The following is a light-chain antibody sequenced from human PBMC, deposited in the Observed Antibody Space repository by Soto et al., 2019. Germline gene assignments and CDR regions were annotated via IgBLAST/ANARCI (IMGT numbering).Light chain of an antibody. CDR1: QSISSY. J-gene: IGKJ1*01. CDR3: KQSYTNPRT. Sequence: DIQMTQSPSSLSASVGDRVTITCRSSQSISSYLNWYQQKPGKAPKLLIYGASSLQSGVPSRFSGSGSGTDFTLTFSSLQPEDFATYYCKQSYTNPRTFGQGTKVEIK. CDR2: GAS. V-gene: IGKV1-39*01.